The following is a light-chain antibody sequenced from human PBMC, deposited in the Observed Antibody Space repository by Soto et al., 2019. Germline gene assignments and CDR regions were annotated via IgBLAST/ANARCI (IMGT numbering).Light chain of an antibody. V-gene: IGKV1-5*01. CDR2: DAS. Sequence: DVPLTKSLDTGCGCILKRITITCRPSQSINRGLAWYQQKPGKAPKLLIYDASSLESGVPSRFIGSESGTEFTLTISVLQSDGFATYYHEHYNAIFAGGT. CDR1: QSINRG. J-gene: IGKJ4*01. CDR3: EHYNAI.